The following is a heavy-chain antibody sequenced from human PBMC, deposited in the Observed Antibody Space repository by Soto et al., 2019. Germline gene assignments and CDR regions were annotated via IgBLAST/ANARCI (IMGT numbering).Heavy chain of an antibody. CDR3: ARDSRYGTEGVCSIMRDAFDA. CDR1: RFSVTNNKY. D-gene: IGHD2-8*01. Sequence: QAQLQESGPGLVRPSGTLSLTCTVSRFSVTNNKYWNWVRQSPGKVVEWIGEIYHSGATYYNPPPSGRSRRSKSKSKNQRSQNRPSVTAADTAVYYCARDSRYGTEGVCSIMRDAFDAWGKGPLVTVSS. J-gene: IGHJ3*01. V-gene: IGHV4-4*02. CDR2: IYHSGAT.